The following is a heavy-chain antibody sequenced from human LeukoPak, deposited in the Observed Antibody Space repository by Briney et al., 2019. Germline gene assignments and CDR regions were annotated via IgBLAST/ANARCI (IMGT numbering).Heavy chain of an antibody. V-gene: IGHV3-30*03. CDR2: ISYDGSNK. J-gene: IGHJ4*02. CDR1: GFTFSNYN. Sequence: GGSLRLSCAASGFTFSNYNMNWVRQAPGKGLEWVAVISYDGSNKYYADSVKGRFTISRDNSKNTVYLQMNSLRPEDTAVYYCARELTSTYYFDYWGQGTLVTVSS. CDR3: ARELTSTYYFDY.